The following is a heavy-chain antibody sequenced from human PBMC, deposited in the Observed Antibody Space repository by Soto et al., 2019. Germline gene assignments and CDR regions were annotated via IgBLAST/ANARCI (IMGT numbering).Heavy chain of an antibody. CDR1: GFTFKSYA. CDR2: ITGSGDST. Sequence: GRSLRLSCAASGFTFKSYAVSWVRQAPGKGLEWVSVITGSGDSTYYADSVKGRFTISRDNSKNTLYLQMNSLRAEDTAVYYCLIELRYDDHRAYCALWGQRTLVTVSS. V-gene: IGHV3-23*01. D-gene: IGHD3-9*01. J-gene: IGHJ4*02. CDR3: LIELRYDDHRAYCAL.